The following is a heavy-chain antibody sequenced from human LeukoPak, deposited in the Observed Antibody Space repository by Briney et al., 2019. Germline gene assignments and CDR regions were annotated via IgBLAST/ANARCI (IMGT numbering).Heavy chain of an antibody. CDR2: ISGSGGYT. D-gene: IGHD3-16*02. CDR3: AKNLPYLDNPAYRSWPLDF. CDR1: GFTFSKYA. V-gene: IGHV3-23*01. J-gene: IGHJ4*02. Sequence: TGGSLRLSCAASGFTFSKYALTWVRQAPGQGLECVSVISGSGGYTYYADSVKGRFTISRDNSKNTLYLQMNSLRDEDMAVYYCAKNLPYLDNPAYRSWPLDFWGQGTLVTVSS.